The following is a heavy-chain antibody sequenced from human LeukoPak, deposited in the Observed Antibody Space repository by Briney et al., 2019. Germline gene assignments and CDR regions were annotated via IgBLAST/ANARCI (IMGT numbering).Heavy chain of an antibody. CDR3: ARHPVDYYFDY. CDR1: GYSISSGYY. Sequence: PSETLSLTCTVSGYSISSGYYWSWIRQPPGKGLEWIGEINHSGSTNYNPSLKSRVTISVDTSKNQFSLKLSSVTAADTAVYYCARHPVDYYFDYWGQGTLVTVSS. V-gene: IGHV4-38-2*02. J-gene: IGHJ4*02. CDR2: INHSGST.